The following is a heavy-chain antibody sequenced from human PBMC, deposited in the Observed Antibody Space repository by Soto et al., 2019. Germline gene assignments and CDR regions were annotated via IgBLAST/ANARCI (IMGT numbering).Heavy chain of an antibody. CDR1: GYTFTSYG. J-gene: IGHJ2*01. CDR3: ARGRALCGGDCYSAFDL. Sequence: QVQLVQSGAEVKKPGASVKVSCKASGYTFTSYGISWVRQAPGQGREWMGWISAYNGNTNYAQKLQGRVTMTTDTSTSTAYMELRSLRSLDTAVYYCARGRALCGGDCYSAFDLWGRGTLVTVSS. V-gene: IGHV1-18*01. CDR2: ISAYNGNT. D-gene: IGHD2-21*02.